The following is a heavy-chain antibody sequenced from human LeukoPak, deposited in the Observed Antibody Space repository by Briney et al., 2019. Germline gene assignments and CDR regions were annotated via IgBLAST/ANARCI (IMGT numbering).Heavy chain of an antibody. Sequence: SETLSLTCTVSGGSISSNSYYWAWIRQPPGKGLERVGSIHYSGSTYYNPSLKSRVTISVDTSKNQFSLRLSSVTAADTAMYFCARGSGTYYVYNWFHPWGQGTLVTVSS. D-gene: IGHD3-10*01. J-gene: IGHJ5*02. CDR1: GGSISSNSYY. CDR2: IHYSGST. CDR3: ARGSGTYYVYNWFHP. V-gene: IGHV4-39*07.